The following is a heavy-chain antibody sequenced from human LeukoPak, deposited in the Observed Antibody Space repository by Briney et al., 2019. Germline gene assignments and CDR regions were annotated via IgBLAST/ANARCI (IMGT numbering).Heavy chain of an antibody. D-gene: IGHD3-22*01. CDR1: GFTLSNYW. CDR2: INFDGSST. J-gene: IGHJ4*02. CDR3: VRAPQTHSSGYYDY. Sequence: GGSLRLSCAASGFTLSNYWMHWVRQAPGKGLVWVSRINFDGSSTNYADSVKGRFTISRDNARNTLYLQLNSLRAEDTAVYYCVRAPQTHSSGYYDYWGQGTLVTVSS. V-gene: IGHV3-74*01.